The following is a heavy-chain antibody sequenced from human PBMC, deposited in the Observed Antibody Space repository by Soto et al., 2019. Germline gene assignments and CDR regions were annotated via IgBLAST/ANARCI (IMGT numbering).Heavy chain of an antibody. V-gene: IGHV4-59*01. Sequence: SETLSLTCAVYGGSFSGYYWSWIRQPPGKGLEWIGYIYYSGSTNYNPSLKSRVTISVDTSKNQFSLKLSSVTAADTAVYYCARDLGRAAAGLRYYYYGMDVWGQGTTFTVSS. CDR2: IYYSGST. J-gene: IGHJ6*02. D-gene: IGHD6-13*01. CDR1: GGSFSGYY. CDR3: ARDLGRAAAGLRYYYYGMDV.